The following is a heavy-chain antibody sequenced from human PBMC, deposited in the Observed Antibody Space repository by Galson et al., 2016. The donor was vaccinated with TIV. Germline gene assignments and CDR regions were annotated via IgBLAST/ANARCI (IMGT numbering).Heavy chain of an antibody. V-gene: IGHV1-2*06. CDR1: GYTFTGYY. CDR2: INPNTGGT. J-gene: IGHJ4*02. Sequence: SVKVSCKASGYTFTGYYIHWVRQAPGQGLEWMGRINPNTGGTNYAQKFQGRLTMTNDTSISTAYLELSSLTSDDTAVYYCARVWGEYCSSPRCCDLPFDYWGQGTLVTVSS. CDR3: ARVWGEYCSSPRCCDLPFDY. D-gene: IGHD2-2*01.